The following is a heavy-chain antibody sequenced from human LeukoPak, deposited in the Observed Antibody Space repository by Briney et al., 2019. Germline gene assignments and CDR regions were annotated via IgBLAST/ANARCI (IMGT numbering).Heavy chain of an antibody. CDR1: GFTFSSFG. CDR2: ISGDGRDT. D-gene: IGHD4-11*01. V-gene: IGHV3-23*01. CDR3: ARGARLQPMGEF. Sequence: GGTLRLSCAASGFTFSSFGMSWVRQAPGRGLQWVSSISGDGRDTFYADSVKGRFTVSRDNSKTTMFLQMNSLRVEDTALYYCARGARLQPMGEFWGQGTLVTVSS. J-gene: IGHJ4*02.